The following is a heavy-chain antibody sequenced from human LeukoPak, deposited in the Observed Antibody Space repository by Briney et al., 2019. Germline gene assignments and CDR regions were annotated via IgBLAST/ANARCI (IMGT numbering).Heavy chain of an antibody. CDR3: TYGPYYYYMDV. CDR2: IYTSGST. Sequence: SQTLSLTCTVSGGSISSGSYYWSWIRQPAGKGLEWIGRIYTSGSTNYNPSLKSRVTISVDTSKNQFSLKLSSVTAADTAVYYCTYGPYYYYMDVWGKATTVTISS. J-gene: IGHJ6*03. V-gene: IGHV4-61*02. CDR1: GGSISSGSYY. D-gene: IGHD3-10*01.